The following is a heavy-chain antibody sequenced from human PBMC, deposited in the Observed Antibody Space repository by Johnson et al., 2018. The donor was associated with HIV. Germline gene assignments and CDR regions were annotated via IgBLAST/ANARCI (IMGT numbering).Heavy chain of an antibody. D-gene: IGHD5-18*01. CDR1: GFTFSSYA. V-gene: IGHV3-30-3*01. J-gene: IGHJ3*02. Sequence: QVQLVESGGGVVQPGRSLRLSCAASGFTFSSYAMHWVRQAPGKGLDWVAVISYDGSNKYYTDSVRGRFTISRDNAKNSLYLQMNSLRAEDTAVYYCARDCSYGLKDAFDIWGQGTMVTVSS. CDR2: ISYDGSNK. CDR3: ARDCSYGLKDAFDI.